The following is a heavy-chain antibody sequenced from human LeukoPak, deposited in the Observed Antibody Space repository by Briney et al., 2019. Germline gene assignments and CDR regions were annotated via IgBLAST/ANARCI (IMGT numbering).Heavy chain of an antibody. CDR2: IYYNGNA. CDR1: GGSIANYY. CDR3: ARVARAAGLDS. V-gene: IGHV4-59*01. D-gene: IGHD6-13*01. Sequence: SETLSLTCTVSGGSIANYYWSWIRQPPGKGLEWIAYIYYNGNADYNPSLKSRFTISVDTSKNQFSLKLSSVTAADTAMYYCARVARAAGLDSWGQGTPVTVSS. J-gene: IGHJ4*02.